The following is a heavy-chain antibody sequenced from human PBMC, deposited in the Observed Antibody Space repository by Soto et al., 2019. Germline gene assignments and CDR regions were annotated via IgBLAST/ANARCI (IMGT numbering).Heavy chain of an antibody. CDR2: ITSSGSII. V-gene: IGHV3-48*03. Sequence: PGGSLRLSCAASGFNFRGYEMSWIRQSPGRGLEWVSYITSSGSIIYYADSVRGRFTISRDNANNSLYLEMKNLRAEDTAVYYCASPPDVWGLGTTVTVSS. CDR3: ASPPDV. CDR1: GFNFRGYE. J-gene: IGHJ6*02.